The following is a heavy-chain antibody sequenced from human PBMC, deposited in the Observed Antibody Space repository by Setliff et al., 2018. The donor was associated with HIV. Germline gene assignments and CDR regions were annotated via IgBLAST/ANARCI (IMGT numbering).Heavy chain of an antibody. V-gene: IGHV3-23*01. CDR2: ISGSGGST. J-gene: IGHJ4*02. CDR1: GFTFSSYA. CDR3: ARLRINDF. D-gene: IGHD2-15*01. Sequence: GSLRLSCAASGFTFSSYAMSWVRQAPGKGLEWVSAISGSGGSTYYADSVKGRFTISRDNTKNSLYLQMDGLRVEDTAVYYCARLRINDFWGQGTPVTVSS.